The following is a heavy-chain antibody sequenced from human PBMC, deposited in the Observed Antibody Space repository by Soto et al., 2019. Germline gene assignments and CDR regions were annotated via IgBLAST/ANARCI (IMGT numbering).Heavy chain of an antibody. CDR2: ISSSSSYT. CDR3: AKNRGPGSYTNWSFNV. Sequence: PGGSLRLSCAASGFTFSDYYMSWIRQAPGKGLEWVSYISSSSSYTHYTDSVKGRFTISRDNSRNTVFLQMNSLTAGDTAIYYCAKNRGPGSYTNWSFNVWGRGTPVTVSS. J-gene: IGHJ2*01. V-gene: IGHV3-11*03. CDR1: GFTFSDYY. D-gene: IGHD1-26*01.